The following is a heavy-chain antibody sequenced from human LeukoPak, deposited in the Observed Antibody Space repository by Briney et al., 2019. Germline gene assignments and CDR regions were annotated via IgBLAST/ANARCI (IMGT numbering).Heavy chain of an antibody. Sequence: GGSLRLSCVASGFTFSSYAMTWFRQAPGKGLEWVSSFSGGDGSPYHADSVKGRFTISRDNSKSTLYLQMNSLRAEDTAVYYCARVRYWGQGTLVTVSS. CDR2: FSGGDGSP. V-gene: IGHV3-23*01. CDR1: GFTFSSYA. CDR3: ARVRY. J-gene: IGHJ4*02. D-gene: IGHD3-3*01.